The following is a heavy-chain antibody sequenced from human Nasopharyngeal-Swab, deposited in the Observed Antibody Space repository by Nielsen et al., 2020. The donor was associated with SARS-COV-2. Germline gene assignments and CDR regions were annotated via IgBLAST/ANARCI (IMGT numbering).Heavy chain of an antibody. J-gene: IGHJ4*02. CDR2: ISAYNGNT. Sequence: ASVKVSCKASGYTFTSYGISGVGKAPGQGLEWMGWISAYNGNTNYAQKLQGRVTMTTDTSTSTAYMELRSLRSDDTAVYYCARVLLWFGELYYFDYWGRRTLVTVSS. V-gene: IGHV1-18*04. CDR1: GYTFTSYG. D-gene: IGHD3-10*01. CDR3: ARVLLWFGELYYFDY.